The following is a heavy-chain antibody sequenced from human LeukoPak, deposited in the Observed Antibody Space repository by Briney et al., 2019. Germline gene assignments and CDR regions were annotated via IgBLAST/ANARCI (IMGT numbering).Heavy chain of an antibody. CDR1: GFTFSSYA. J-gene: IGHJ4*02. D-gene: IGHD3-9*01. Sequence: PGGSLRLSCAASGFTFSSYAMSWVRQAPGKGLEWVSAISGSGGSTYYADSVKGRFTISRDNSKNTLYLQMNSLRAEDMAVYYCAKAGYFDWLYPFDYWGQGTLVTVSS. CDR2: ISGSGGST. V-gene: IGHV3-23*01. CDR3: AKAGYFDWLYPFDY.